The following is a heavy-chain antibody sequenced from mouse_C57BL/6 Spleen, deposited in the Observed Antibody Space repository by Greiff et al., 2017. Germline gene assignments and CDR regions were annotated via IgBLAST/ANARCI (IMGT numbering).Heavy chain of an antibody. V-gene: IGHV5-2*01. CDR2: INSDGGST. CDR3: ARSTAQAAMDD. Sequence: EVKLMESGGGLVQPGESLKLSCESNEYDFPSHDMSWVRKTPEKRLELVAAINSDGGSTYYPDTMERRFIISRDNTKKTLYLQMSSLRYEDAALYYCARSTAQAAMDDWGQGTSVTVSS. CDR1: EYDFPSHD. J-gene: IGHJ4*01. D-gene: IGHD3-2*02.